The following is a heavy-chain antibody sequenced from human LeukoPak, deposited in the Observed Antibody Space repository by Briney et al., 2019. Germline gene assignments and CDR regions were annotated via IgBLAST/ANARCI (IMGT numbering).Heavy chain of an antibody. J-gene: IGHJ4*02. V-gene: IGHV3-74*01. CDR2: IKTDGRDT. CDR1: GFTFSDYW. CDR3: AKETRGYYDS. Sequence: GGSLRLSCAASGFTFSDYWMHWVRQAPGKGLVWVSRIKTDGRDTNYADSVKGRFTISRDNAKNSLYLQMNSLRVEDTAVYYCAKETRGYYDSWGQGTLVTVSS.